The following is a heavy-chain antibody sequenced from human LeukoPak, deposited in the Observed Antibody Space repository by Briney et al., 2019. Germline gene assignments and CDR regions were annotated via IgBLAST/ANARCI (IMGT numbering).Heavy chain of an antibody. D-gene: IGHD1-1*01. CDR3: ARVGPQLPTNYYYYGMDV. Sequence: SETLSLTCTVSGVPISSYYWSWIRQPPGKGLEWIGCIYYSGSTNSNPSLKSRVTISVDTSKNQFSLKLSSVTAADTAVYYCARVGPQLPTNYYYYGMDVWGQGTTVTVSS. V-gene: IGHV4-59*01. J-gene: IGHJ6*02. CDR2: IYYSGST. CDR1: GVPISSYY.